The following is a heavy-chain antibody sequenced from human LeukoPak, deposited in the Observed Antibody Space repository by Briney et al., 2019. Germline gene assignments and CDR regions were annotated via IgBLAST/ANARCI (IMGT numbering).Heavy chain of an antibody. V-gene: IGHV1-3*03. D-gene: IGHD6-13*01. Sequence: ASVKVSCKASGYTFTDYALHWVRQAPGQSLEWMGWITTGRGETRYSQEFQRRITFTRDTSASTVYMDLSDLRSEDTAVYYCARGGSSSWYLAYYYYYYMDVWGKGTTVTISS. J-gene: IGHJ6*03. CDR2: ITTGRGET. CDR1: GYTFTDYA. CDR3: ARGGSSSWYLAYYYYYYMDV.